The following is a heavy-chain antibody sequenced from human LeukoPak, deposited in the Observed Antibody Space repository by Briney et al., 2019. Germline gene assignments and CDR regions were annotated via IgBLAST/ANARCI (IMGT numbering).Heavy chain of an antibody. CDR3: AKGSSSGYYYWSYYFDY. D-gene: IGHD3-22*01. J-gene: IGHJ4*02. CDR2: ISSSSSTI. CDR1: GFTFSSYS. V-gene: IGHV3-48*01. Sequence: GGSLRLSCAASGFTFSSYSMNWVRQAPGKGLEWVSYISSSSSTIYYADSVKGRFTISRDNSKNTLYLQMNSLRAEDTAVYYCAKGSSSGYYYWSYYFDYWGQGTLVTVSS.